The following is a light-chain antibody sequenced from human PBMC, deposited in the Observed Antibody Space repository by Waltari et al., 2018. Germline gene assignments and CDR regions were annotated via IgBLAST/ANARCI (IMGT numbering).Light chain of an antibody. CDR2: DAF. V-gene: IGKV3-15*01. CDR3: QQYNKWPPIT. Sequence: EIVVTQSPATLSGAPGERVTLSCRTSESVSSNIAWYQQKPGQVLRLLIYDAFTRATDTPARFRGSGSGTGFTLTISSLQSEDFAVYYCQQYNKWPPITFGQGTRLEIK. J-gene: IGKJ5*01. CDR1: ESVSSN.